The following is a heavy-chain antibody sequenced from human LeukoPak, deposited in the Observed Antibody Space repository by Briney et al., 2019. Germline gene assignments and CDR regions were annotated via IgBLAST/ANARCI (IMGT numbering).Heavy chain of an antibody. CDR3: ARDYDSSGLDY. V-gene: IGHV3-30*04. CDR2: ISYDGSNK. J-gene: IGHJ4*02. D-gene: IGHD3-22*01. Sequence: GGSLRLSCAASGFTFSSYAMHWVRQAPGKGLEWVAVISYDGSNKYYADSVKGRFTISRDNSKNTLYLQMNSLRAEDTAVYYCARDYDSSGLDYGGQGTLVTVSS. CDR1: GFTFSSYA.